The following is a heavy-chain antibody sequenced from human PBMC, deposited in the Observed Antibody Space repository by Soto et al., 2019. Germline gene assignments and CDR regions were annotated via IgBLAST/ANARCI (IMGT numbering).Heavy chain of an antibody. CDR2: VRGNGDPP. D-gene: IGHD5-12*01. Sequence: GGSLRLSCSASGFTFSSYAMHWVRQAPGKGLEYVSGVRGNGDPPFYADSVKGRFTISRDNSKNTLYLQMSGLSADDTSVYYCVKSRGGNNFDFFDWGQGALVTVSS. J-gene: IGHJ4*02. CDR1: GFTFSSYA. CDR3: VKSRGGNNFDFFD. V-gene: IGHV3-64D*06.